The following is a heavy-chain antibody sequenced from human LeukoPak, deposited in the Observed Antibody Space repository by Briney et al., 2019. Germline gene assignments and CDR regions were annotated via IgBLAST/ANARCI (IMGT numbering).Heavy chain of an antibody. CDR3: ARHKGYYDSSGYCDY. J-gene: IGHJ4*02. D-gene: IGHD3-22*01. Sequence: AETLSLTCTVSGGSISSSSYYWGWIPQPPGQGLESFGSIYYSGSTYYNPSVKSRVTISVDTAKNQFSLKLSSVTAADTAVYYCARHKGYYDSSGYCDYWGQGTLVTVSS. CDR2: IYYSGST. CDR1: GGSISSSSYY. V-gene: IGHV4-39*01.